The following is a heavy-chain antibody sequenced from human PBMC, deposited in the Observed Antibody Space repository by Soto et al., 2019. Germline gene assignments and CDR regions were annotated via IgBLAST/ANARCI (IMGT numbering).Heavy chain of an antibody. CDR3: ARVPASIAARSYYSYGMDG. Sequence: QVQLQESGPGLVKPSQTLSLTCTVSVCSISSGGYYWRWIRQHPGNGLEWIGYIYYSWSTYYNPSLKSRVTISVDTSKNQFSLKLSCVTAAATAVYYCARVPASIAARSYYSYGMDGWGQVPTVTVSS. J-gene: IGHJ6*02. CDR2: IYYSWST. CDR1: VCSISSGGYY. D-gene: IGHD6-6*01. V-gene: IGHV4-31*03.